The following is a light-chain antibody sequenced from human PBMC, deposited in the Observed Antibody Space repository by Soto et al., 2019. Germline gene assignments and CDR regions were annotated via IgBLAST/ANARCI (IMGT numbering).Light chain of an antibody. CDR2: KVS. Sequence: QPAFTQAASASGFPGQSITISCTRTISHVGGYNYVSWYQQYPGRVPKLLIYKVSNRPSGVSNRFSGYKYGNTASLTISGLQAQAEADYFCTSPTPASLYIFGTWTKVTV. V-gene: IGLV2-14*01. CDR1: ISHVGGYNY. J-gene: IGLJ1*01. CDR3: TSPTPASLYI.